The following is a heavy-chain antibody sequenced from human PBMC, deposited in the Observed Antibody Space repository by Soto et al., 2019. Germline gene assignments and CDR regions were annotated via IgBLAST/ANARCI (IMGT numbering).Heavy chain of an antibody. CDR3: ARGSYGDISFDY. CDR1: GYTFTSYG. CDR2: ISGNKGNT. J-gene: IGHJ4*02. V-gene: IGHV1-18*01. D-gene: IGHD5-12*01. Sequence: QVQLVQSGTEVQKPGASVKVSCKASGYTFTSYGISWVRQAPGQGLESVGWISGNKGNTNYAQKFQGRVSMTTDTSTSTAYMGLRSLRRDDTALYYCARGSYGDISFDYWGQGTLVTVSS.